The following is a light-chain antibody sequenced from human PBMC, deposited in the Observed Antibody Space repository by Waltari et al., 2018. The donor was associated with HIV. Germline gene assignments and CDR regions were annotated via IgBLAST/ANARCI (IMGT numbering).Light chain of an antibody. Sequence: QSALTQPASVSGSPRQSIVLPCTGSSSDIGYYDSVSCYQQYPCQAPKALIYEVTSRPSGTSSRFSGSKSATTAFLAISKLQTDDEADYFCSSYTRRGTVVFGGGTRLTVL. CDR1: SSDIGYYDS. J-gene: IGLJ2*01. V-gene: IGLV2-14*01. CDR3: SSYTRRGTVV. CDR2: EVT.